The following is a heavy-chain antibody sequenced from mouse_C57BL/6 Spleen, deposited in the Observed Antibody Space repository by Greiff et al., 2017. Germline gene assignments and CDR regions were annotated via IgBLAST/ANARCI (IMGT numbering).Heavy chain of an antibody. V-gene: IGHV1-18*01. CDR3: ARRAYYYGSSYVRFAY. CDR2: INPNNGGT. Sequence: VQLKQSGPELVKPGASVKIPCKASGYTFTDYNMDWVKQSHGKSLEWIGDINPNNGGTIYNQKFKGKATLTVDKSSSTAYMELRSLTSEDTAVYYCARRAYYYGSSYVRFAYWGQGTLVTVSA. CDR1: GYTFTDYN. D-gene: IGHD1-1*01. J-gene: IGHJ3*01.